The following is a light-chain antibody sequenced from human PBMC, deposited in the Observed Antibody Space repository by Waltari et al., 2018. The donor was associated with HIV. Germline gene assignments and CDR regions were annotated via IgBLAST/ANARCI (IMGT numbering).Light chain of an antibody. J-gene: IGLJ2*01. V-gene: IGLV3-1*01. CDR2: QEH. CDR3: QAWGSTTSGV. CDR1: ELGDKY. Sequence: SYEVTQPPSVAVSPGQTATITCSGYELGDKYTSWYQHKPGQSPLLVIYQEHKRPSGIPERFSGSSSGHTATLTISGSLPMDEADYYCQAWGSTTSGVFGRGTKLTVL.